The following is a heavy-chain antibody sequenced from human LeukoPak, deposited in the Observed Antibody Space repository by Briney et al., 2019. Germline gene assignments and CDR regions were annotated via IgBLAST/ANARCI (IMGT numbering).Heavy chain of an antibody. CDR1: GFNFRTYG. D-gene: IGHD6-13*01. CDR3: ARGSHESAAALDY. Sequence: GGSLRLSCAASGFNFRTYGMHWVRQAPGQGLEWVSVIWYDGSKKYYADSVKGRFTISRDNSKNTMYLQMDSLRADDTAVYYCARGSHESAAALDYWSQGTLVSVSS. J-gene: IGHJ4*02. CDR2: IWYDGSKK. V-gene: IGHV3-33*01.